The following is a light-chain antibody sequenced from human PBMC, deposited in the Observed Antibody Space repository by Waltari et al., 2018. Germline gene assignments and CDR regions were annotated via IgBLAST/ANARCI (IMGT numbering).Light chain of an antibody. CDR2: DAS. J-gene: IGKJ3*01. CDR3: HHCANWPRLT. Sequence: EVVLTQSPATLSLSPRERAALSCRASKNVNNCLGWYQQSPGQPPRLLVYDASTRPTGIPARFSGSGSGTDFTLTISSLEPEDVAVYFCHHCANWPRLTFGPGTKVDLK. CDR1: KNVNNC. V-gene: IGKV3-11*01.